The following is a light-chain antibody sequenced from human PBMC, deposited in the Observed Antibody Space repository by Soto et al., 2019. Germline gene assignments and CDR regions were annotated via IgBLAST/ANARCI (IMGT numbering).Light chain of an antibody. J-gene: IGKJ4*01. CDR3: LQQNSYTLT. Sequence: IQMNQCPSALSASIRYRVTITCRASQGIGNYVAWFQVKPGKVPKGLIYAASSLESGVPSRFSGYGSGTEFTLTISRLKNEAAAIYDCLQQNSYTLTFGGGTKVDI. V-gene: IGKV1-17*03. CDR1: QGIGNY. CDR2: AAS.